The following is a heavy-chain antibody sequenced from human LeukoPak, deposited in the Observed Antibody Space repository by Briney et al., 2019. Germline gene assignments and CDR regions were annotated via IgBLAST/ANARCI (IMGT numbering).Heavy chain of an antibody. CDR1: GGTFSSYA. D-gene: IGHD2-15*01. Sequence: GASVKVSCKASGGTFSSYAISWVRQAPGQGLEWMGGIIPIFGTANYAQKFQGRVTITADESTSTAYMELSSLRSEDTAVYYCASSTCSGGSCYSGDYYYYYMDVWGKGTTVAVSS. CDR3: ASSTCSGGSCYSGDYYYYYMDV. J-gene: IGHJ6*03. V-gene: IGHV1-69*13. CDR2: IIPIFGTA.